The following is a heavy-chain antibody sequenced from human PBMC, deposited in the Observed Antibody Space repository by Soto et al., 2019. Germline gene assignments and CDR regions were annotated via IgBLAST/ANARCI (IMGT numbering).Heavy chain of an antibody. V-gene: IGHV4-39*01. CDR2: IYYSGST. Sequence: SETLSLTCTVSGGSISSSSYYWGWIRQPPGKGLEWIGSIYYSGSTYYNPSLKSRFTISVDTSKNQFSLKLSSVTAADTAVYYCARLLYGDYILDAFDIWGQGTMVTVSS. J-gene: IGHJ3*02. CDR3: ARLLYGDYILDAFDI. CDR1: GGSISSSSYY. D-gene: IGHD4-17*01.